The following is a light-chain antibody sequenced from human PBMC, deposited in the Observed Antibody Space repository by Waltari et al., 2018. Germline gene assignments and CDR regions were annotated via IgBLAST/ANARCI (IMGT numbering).Light chain of an antibody. J-gene: IGKJ3*01. Sequence: DIQLTQSPSFLSASVGDRVTLTCRASQGISTYLAWYQQKPGKAPKLLIYAASTLQSGVPSRFSGSGSGTEFTLTISSLQPEDFAIYYCQQSYSTPLTFGPGTKVDIK. CDR1: QGISTY. V-gene: IGKV1-9*01. CDR2: AAS. CDR3: QQSYSTPLT.